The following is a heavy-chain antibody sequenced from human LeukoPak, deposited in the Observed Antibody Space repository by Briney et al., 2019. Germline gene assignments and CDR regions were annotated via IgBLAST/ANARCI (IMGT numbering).Heavy chain of an antibody. CDR2: IIPIFGTA. J-gene: IGHJ4*02. CDR3: ARSVDASSSGDY. D-gene: IGHD6-6*01. CDR1: GYTFTSYY. V-gene: IGHV1-69*13. Sequence: ASVKVSCKASGYTFTSYYMHWVRQAPGQGLEWMGGIIPIFGTANYAQKFQGRVTITADESTSTAYMELSSLRSEDTAVYYCARSVDASSSGDYWGQGTLVTVSS.